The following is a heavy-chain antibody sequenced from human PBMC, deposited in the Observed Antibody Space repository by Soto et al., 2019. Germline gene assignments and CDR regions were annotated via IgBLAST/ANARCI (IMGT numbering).Heavy chain of an antibody. D-gene: IGHD6-19*01. Sequence: GGSLRLSSAASGFTFSYYVMHLVRQAPGKGLEWVAIISYDASDKYYVDSVKGRFTITRDNAKNSLYLQMNSPRVEDTAVYYCAKEVKQWLVYGMDVWGQGTTVTVSS. J-gene: IGHJ6*02. CDR2: ISYDASDK. CDR3: AKEVKQWLVYGMDV. V-gene: IGHV3-30*18. CDR1: GFTFSYYV.